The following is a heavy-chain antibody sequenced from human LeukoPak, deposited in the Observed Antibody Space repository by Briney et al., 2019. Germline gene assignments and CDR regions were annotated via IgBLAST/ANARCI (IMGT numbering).Heavy chain of an antibody. V-gene: IGHV3-23*01. CDR3: AKVYYDILTGYSRHFDY. CDR2: LSIITATP. Sequence: GGSLRLSCAASGFIFSNYAMSWVRQAPGKGLEWVSTLSIITATPYYADSMRGRFTISRDNSKNTLYLQMNSLRAEDTAIYYCAKVYYDILTGYSRHFDYWGQGILVNVSS. J-gene: IGHJ4*02. D-gene: IGHD3-9*01. CDR1: GFIFSNYA.